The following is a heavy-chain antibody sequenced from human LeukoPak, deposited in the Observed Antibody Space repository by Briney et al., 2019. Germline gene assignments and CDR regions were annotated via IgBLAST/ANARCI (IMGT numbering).Heavy chain of an antibody. V-gene: IGHV1-2*02. J-gene: IGHJ4*02. CDR1: GYTFSGYY. CDR2: INPNSGGT. CDR3: ARDITWGGEAAMVF. D-gene: IGHD5-18*01. Sequence: ASVMVSCKASGYTFSGYYIHWVRQAPGQGLEWMGWINPNSGGTNSAQKFQGRVTMTRDTSLSTAYMELSRLTSDDTAVYYCARDITWGGEAAMVFWGQGTLVTASS.